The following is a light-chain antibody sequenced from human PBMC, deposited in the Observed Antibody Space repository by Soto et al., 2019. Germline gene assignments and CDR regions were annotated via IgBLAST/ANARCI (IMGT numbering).Light chain of an antibody. CDR1: SSDVGGYNY. Sequence: QSALTQPPSASGSPGHSVTISCTGTSSDVGGYNYVSWYQHHPGKAPKLMIYEISRRPSGVPDRFSGSKSSNTASLTVSGLQAEDEADYYCSSYAGSNNVVFGGGTKLTVL. V-gene: IGLV2-8*01. J-gene: IGLJ2*01. CDR2: EIS. CDR3: SSYAGSNNVV.